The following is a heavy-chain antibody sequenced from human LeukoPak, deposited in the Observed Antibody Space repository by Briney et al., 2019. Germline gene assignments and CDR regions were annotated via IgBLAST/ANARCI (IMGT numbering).Heavy chain of an antibody. V-gene: IGHV3-74*01. D-gene: IGHD6-13*01. CDR3: ARGDSSWIVDNFYMDV. CDR1: GFMFSSYW. J-gene: IGHJ6*03. Sequence: GGSLRLSCAASGFMFSSYWMHWVRQAPGKGLVWVSGINTDGSIETYADSVKGRFTISRDNAKNTLYLQMNSLRADDTAVFYCARGDSSWIVDNFYMDVWGKGTTVTVSS. CDR2: INTDGSIE.